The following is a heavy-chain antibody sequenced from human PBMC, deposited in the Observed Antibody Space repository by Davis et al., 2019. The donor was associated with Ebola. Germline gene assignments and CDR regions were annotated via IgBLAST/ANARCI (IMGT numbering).Heavy chain of an antibody. CDR2: IYTSGST. CDR1: GGSISSYY. J-gene: IGHJ4*02. CDR3: ARARYSYGYGYCFDY. D-gene: IGHD5-18*01. Sequence: PSETLSLTCTVSGGSISSYYWSWIRQPAGKGLEWIGRIYTSGSTNYNPSLKSRVTMSVDTSKNQFSLKLSSVTAADTAVYYCARARYSYGYGYCFDYWGQGTLVTVSS. V-gene: IGHV4-4*07.